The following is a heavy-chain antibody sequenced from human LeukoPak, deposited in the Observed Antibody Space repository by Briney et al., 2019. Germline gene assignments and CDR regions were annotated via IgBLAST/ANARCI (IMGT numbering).Heavy chain of an antibody. CDR2: ISAYNGNT. J-gene: IGHJ4*02. V-gene: IGHV1-18*04. Sequence: ASVKVSCKASGYTFTAYYLHWVRQAPGQGLEWMGWISAYNGNTNYAQKLQGRVTMTTDTSTSTAYMELRSLRSDDTAVYYCARDVGVRGLWTETTPYYFDNWGRGTLVTVSS. D-gene: IGHD1-14*01. CDR1: GYTFTAYY. CDR3: ARDVGVRGLWTETTPYYFDN.